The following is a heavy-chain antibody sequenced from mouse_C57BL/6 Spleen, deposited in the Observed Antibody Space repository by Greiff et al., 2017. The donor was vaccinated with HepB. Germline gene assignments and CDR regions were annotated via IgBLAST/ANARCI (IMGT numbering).Heavy chain of an antibody. Sequence: VQLMESGAELVRPGASVTLSCKASGYTFTDYEMHWVKQTPVHGLEWIGAIDPETGGTAYNQKFKGKAILTADKSSSTAYMELRSLTSEDSAVYYLTRERDYSFAYWGQGTLVTVSA. J-gene: IGHJ3*01. CDR2: IDPETGGT. CDR3: TRERDYSFAY. CDR1: GYTFTDYE. V-gene: IGHV1-15*01. D-gene: IGHD2-12*01.